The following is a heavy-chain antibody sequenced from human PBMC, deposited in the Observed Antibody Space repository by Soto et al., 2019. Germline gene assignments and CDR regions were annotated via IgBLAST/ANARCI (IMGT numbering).Heavy chain of an antibody. CDR3: ARVGGYNWFDT. CDR2: IDSDGTST. V-gene: IGHV3-74*01. J-gene: IGHJ5*02. Sequence: EVQLVESGGGLVQPGGSLRLSCAGSGFTFSSYWMHWVRQVPGKGLLWVSRIDSDGTSTNYADSVKGRFTIARDNAKNTLYLQMNSLRAEDTGVYYCARVGGYNWFDTWAQGTLVTVSS. CDR1: GFTFSSYW.